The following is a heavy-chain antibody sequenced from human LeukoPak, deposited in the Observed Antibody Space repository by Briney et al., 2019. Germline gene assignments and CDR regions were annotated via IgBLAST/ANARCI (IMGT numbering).Heavy chain of an antibody. D-gene: IGHD6-19*01. CDR1: GYTFTGYY. CDR2: INPNSGGT. Sequence: ASVKVSCKASGYTFTGYYMHWVRQAPGQGLEWMGWINPNSGGTNYAQKFQGRVTMTRDTSISTAYMELSRLRSDDTAVYYGARARIAVAGYFDYWGQGTLVTVSS. CDR3: ARARIAVAGYFDY. V-gene: IGHV1-2*02. J-gene: IGHJ4*02.